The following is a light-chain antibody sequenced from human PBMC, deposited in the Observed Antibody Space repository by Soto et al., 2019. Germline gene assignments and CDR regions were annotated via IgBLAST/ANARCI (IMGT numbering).Light chain of an antibody. CDR2: EVS. J-gene: IGLJ3*02. Sequence: QSALTQPASVSGSPGQSITISCTGTSSDVGAYNFVSWYQQHPGKAPKLMIHEVSNRPSGVSNRFSASKSGNTASLTISGLQAEDEADDYCSSYTSSGTEVFGGGTKLTVL. CDR3: SSYTSSGTEV. CDR1: SSDVGAYNF. V-gene: IGLV2-14*01.